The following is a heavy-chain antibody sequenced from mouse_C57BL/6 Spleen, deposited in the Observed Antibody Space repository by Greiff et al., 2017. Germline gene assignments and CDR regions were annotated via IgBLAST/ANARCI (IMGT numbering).Heavy chain of an antibody. J-gene: IGHJ1*03. CDR2: INPNNGGT. V-gene: IGHV1-22*01. D-gene: IGHD1-1*01. CDR1: GYTFTDYN. CDR3: ARYRIIDTGDWYFGV. Sequence: EVQLQQSGPELVKPGASVKLSCKASGYTFTDYNMHWVKQSPGKGLEWIGDINPNNGGTSYNQKFKGKATLTVNKSFSTAYMELSSLTSEDSAVYYCARYRIIDTGDWYFGVWGTGTTVTVAS.